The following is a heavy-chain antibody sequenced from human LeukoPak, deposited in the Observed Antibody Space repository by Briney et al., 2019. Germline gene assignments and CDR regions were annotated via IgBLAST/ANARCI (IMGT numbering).Heavy chain of an antibody. J-gene: IGHJ4*02. CDR3: AKGRGLIIPLDY. CDR2: ISSNGDST. Sequence: GGSPRLSCAASGFTFSSYAMHWVRQAPGKGLEYVSAISSNGDSTYYANSVKGRFTISRDNSKNTPYLQMNSLRAEDTAVYYCAKGRGLIIPLDYWGQGTLVTVSS. D-gene: IGHD3-10*01. V-gene: IGHV3-64*01. CDR1: GFTFSSYA.